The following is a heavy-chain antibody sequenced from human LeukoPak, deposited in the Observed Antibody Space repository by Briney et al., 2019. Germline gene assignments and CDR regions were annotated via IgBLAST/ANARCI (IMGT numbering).Heavy chain of an antibody. D-gene: IGHD6-19*01. J-gene: IGHJ3*02. CDR1: GFTFSSYS. CDR3: ARVERYSSGWYISMAFDI. V-gene: IGHV3-48*04. CDR2: ISSSSSTI. Sequence: GGSLRLSCAASGFTFSSYSMNWVHQAPGKGLEWVSYISSSSSTIYYADSVKGRFTISRDNAKNSLYLQMNSLRAEDTAVYYCARVERYSSGWYISMAFDIWGQGTMVTVSS.